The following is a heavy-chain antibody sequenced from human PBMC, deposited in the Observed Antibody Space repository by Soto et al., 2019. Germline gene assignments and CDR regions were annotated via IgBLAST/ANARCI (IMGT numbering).Heavy chain of an antibody. Sequence: SETLSLTCTVSGGSISSYYWSWIRQPPGKGLEWIGYMYYSGSANYNPSLKSRVTISIDTSRNQFSLKLSSVTAADTAVYYCARGTFGVVKDWGQGTLVTVSS. CDR1: GGSISSYY. CDR2: MYYSGSA. CDR3: ARGTFGVVKD. D-gene: IGHD3-3*01. V-gene: IGHV4-59*01. J-gene: IGHJ4*02.